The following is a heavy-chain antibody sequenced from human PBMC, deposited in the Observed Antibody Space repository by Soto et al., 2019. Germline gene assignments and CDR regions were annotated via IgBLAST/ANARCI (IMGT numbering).Heavy chain of an antibody. Sequence: PSETLSLTCAVYGGSFSGYYWSWIRQPPGKGLEWIGEINHSGSTNYNPSLKSRVTISVDTSKNQFSLKLSSVTAADTAVYYCARERTGIAAAGTKWFDPWGQGTLVTVS. J-gene: IGHJ5*02. V-gene: IGHV4-34*01. CDR1: GGSFSGYY. CDR3: ARERTGIAAAGTKWFDP. D-gene: IGHD6-13*01. CDR2: INHSGST.